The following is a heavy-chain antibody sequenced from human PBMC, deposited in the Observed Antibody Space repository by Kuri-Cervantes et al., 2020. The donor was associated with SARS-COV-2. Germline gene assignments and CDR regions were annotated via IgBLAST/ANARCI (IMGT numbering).Heavy chain of an antibody. CDR2: ISSSSSYI. J-gene: IGHJ5*02. V-gene: IGHV3-21*01. CDR3: AREALYCGGDCYSRGLGWFDP. D-gene: IGHD2-21*01. Sequence: GESLKISCAASEFTFSSYSMNWVRQAPGKGLEWVSSISSSSSYIYYADSVKGRFTISRDNAKNSLYLQMNSLRAEDTAVYYCAREALYCGGDCYSRGLGWFDPWGQGTLVTVSS. CDR1: EFTFSSYS.